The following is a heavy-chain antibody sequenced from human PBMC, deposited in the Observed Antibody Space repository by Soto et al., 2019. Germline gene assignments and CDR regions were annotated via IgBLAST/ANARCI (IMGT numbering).Heavy chain of an antibody. Sequence: PGGSLRLSCATSGFTFSNYWMHWVRQAPGKGPVWVSRINEDESNTNYADSVKGRFTISRDNAKSTLYLQMNSLRAEDTAVYYCARGLFLDYWGQGTRVTVSS. D-gene: IGHD3-3*01. CDR3: ARGLFLDY. V-gene: IGHV3-74*01. CDR1: GFTFSNYW. J-gene: IGHJ4*02. CDR2: INEDESNT.